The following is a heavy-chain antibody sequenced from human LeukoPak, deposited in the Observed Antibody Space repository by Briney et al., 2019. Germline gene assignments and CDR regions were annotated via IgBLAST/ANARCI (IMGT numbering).Heavy chain of an antibody. V-gene: IGHV1-2*02. Sequence: GASVKVSCKASGYTFTGYYMHWVRQAPGQGLEWMGWINPNSGGTNYAQKFQGRVTMTRDTSISTAYMELSRLRSDDTAVYCCARKKGPPMVRGVITNNWFDPWGQGTLATVSS. J-gene: IGHJ5*02. D-gene: IGHD3-10*01. CDR2: INPNSGGT. CDR1: GYTFTGYY. CDR3: ARKKGPPMVRGVITNNWFDP.